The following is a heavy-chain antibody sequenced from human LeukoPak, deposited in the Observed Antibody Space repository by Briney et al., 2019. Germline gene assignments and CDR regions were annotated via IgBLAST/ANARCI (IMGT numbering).Heavy chain of an antibody. V-gene: IGHV4-4*07. CDR1: GGSISGDY. CDR2: IYTSGGT. CDR3: AGRGSSSGTFDI. J-gene: IGHJ3*02. Sequence: SETLSLTCSVSGGSISGDYWTWIRQPAGKRLEWIGRIYTSGGTNYNPSLKSRVTMSVDRSKNEISLHLASLTAADTALYYCAGRGSSSGTFDIWGPGTFVTVSS. D-gene: IGHD3-10*01.